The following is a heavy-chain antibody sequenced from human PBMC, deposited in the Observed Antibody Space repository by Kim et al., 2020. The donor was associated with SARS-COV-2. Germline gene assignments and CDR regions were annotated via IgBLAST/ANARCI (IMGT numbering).Heavy chain of an antibody. CDR3: ARQKYGSGSYYNDYYYGMDV. Sequence: GESLKISCKGSGYSFTSYWIGWVRQMPGKGLEWMGIIYPGDSDTRYSPSFQGQVTISADKSISTAYLQWSSLKASDTAMYYCARQKYGSGSYYNDYYYGMDVWGQGTTVTVSS. V-gene: IGHV5-51*01. CDR2: IYPGDSDT. D-gene: IGHD3-10*01. CDR1: GYSFTSYW. J-gene: IGHJ6*02.